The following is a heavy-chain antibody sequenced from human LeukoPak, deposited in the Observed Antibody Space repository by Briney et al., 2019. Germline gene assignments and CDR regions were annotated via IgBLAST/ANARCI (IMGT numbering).Heavy chain of an antibody. CDR1: GFTFSSYW. D-gene: IGHD3-10*01. V-gene: IGHV3-74*01. J-gene: IGHJ3*02. CDR2: INSDGSST. Sequence: RPGGSLRLSCAASGFTFSSYWMHWVRQAPGKGLVWVSRINSDGSSTSYADSVKGRFTISRDNAKNTLYLQMNSLRAEDTAVYYCARGGSKMVRGVTYAFDIWGQGPMVTVSS. CDR3: ARGGSKMVRGVTYAFDI.